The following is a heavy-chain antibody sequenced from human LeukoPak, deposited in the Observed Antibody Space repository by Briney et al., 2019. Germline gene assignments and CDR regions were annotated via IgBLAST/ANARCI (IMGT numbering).Heavy chain of an antibody. D-gene: IGHD5-12*01. CDR2: IYYSGST. Sequence: SETLSLTCTVSGGSISSYYWSWIRQPPGKGLEWIGYIYYSGSTNYNPSPKSRVTISVDTSKNQFSLKLSSVTAADTAVYYCARDRYSGYDYSWYFDYWGQGTLVTVSS. V-gene: IGHV4-59*01. CDR1: GGSISSYY. J-gene: IGHJ4*02. CDR3: ARDRYSGYDYSWYFDY.